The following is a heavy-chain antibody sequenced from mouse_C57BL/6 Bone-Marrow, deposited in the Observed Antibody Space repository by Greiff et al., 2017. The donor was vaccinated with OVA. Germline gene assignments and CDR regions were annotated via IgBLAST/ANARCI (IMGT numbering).Heavy chain of an antibody. Sequence: EVKLVESGGDLVKPGGSLKLSCAASGFTFSSYGMSWVRQTPDKRLEWVATISSGGSYTYYPDSVKGRFTISRDNAKNTLYLQMSSLKSEDTAMYYCARQGTVDYWGQGTTLTVSS. CDR3: ARQGTVDY. V-gene: IGHV5-6*01. J-gene: IGHJ2*01. CDR1: GFTFSSYG. CDR2: ISSGGSYT. D-gene: IGHD3-3*01.